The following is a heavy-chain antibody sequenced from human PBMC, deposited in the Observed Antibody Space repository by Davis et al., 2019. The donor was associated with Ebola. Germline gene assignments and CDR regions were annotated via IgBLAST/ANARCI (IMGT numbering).Heavy chain of an antibody. V-gene: IGHV4-59*08. D-gene: IGHD4/OR15-4a*01. CDR2: IYYIGST. Sequence: MPGGSLRPPCTAPGGSISPYYWSWIRQPPGKGLEWIRYIYYIGSTKYNLSLKGRVAISVDTSKNQFSLKLSSVTAADTAVYYCARSYGAAPFDYWGQGTLVTVSS. CDR1: GGSISPYY. CDR3: ARSYGAAPFDY. J-gene: IGHJ4*02.